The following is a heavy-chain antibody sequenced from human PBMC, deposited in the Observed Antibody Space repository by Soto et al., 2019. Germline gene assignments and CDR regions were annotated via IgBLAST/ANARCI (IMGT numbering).Heavy chain of an antibody. V-gene: IGHV3-74*01. CDR2: INSDGSST. CDR1: GFTFSSYW. CDR3: ASVGVDTAMVDVFYYYYGMDV. D-gene: IGHD5-18*01. J-gene: IGHJ6*02. Sequence: EVQLVESGGGLVQPGGSLRASFAAAGFTFSSYWMHWVRQAPGNGLVWVSRINSDGSSTSYADSVKGRFTISRDNAQNTLYLQLNSLSAEDTAVYYCASVGVDTAMVDVFYYYYGMDVLGQWTTVTVSS.